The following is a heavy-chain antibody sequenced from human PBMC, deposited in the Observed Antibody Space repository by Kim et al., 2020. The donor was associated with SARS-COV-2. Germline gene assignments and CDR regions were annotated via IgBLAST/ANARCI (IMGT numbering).Heavy chain of an antibody. V-gene: IGHV1-18*01. J-gene: IGHJ5*02. Sequence: ASVKVSCKASGYTFTSYGISWVRQAPGQGLEWMGWISAYNGNTNYAQKLQGRVTMTTDTSTSTAYMELRSLRSDDTAVYYCARGSKIYDILTGRATGGWFGPWGQGTLVTVSS. CDR2: ISAYNGNT. D-gene: IGHD3-9*01. CDR1: GYTFTSYG. CDR3: ARGSKIYDILTGRATGGWFGP.